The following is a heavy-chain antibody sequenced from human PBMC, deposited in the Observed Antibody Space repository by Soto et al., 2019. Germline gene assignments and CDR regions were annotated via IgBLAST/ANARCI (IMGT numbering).Heavy chain of an antibody. CDR2: ISAYNGNT. Sequence: QVQLVQSGAEVKKPGASVKVSCKASGYTFTSYGIIWVRQAPGQGLEWMGWISAYNGNTNYAQKLQGRVTMTTDTSTSTAYMELRSLRSDVTDVYYCARDHTERYCISTSCYEGWFDPWGQGTLVTVSS. CDR3: ARDHTERYCISTSCYEGWFDP. V-gene: IGHV1-18*01. CDR1: GYTFTSYG. D-gene: IGHD2-2*01. J-gene: IGHJ5*02.